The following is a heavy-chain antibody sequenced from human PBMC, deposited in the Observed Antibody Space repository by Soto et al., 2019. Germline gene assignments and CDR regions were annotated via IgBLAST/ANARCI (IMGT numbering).Heavy chain of an antibody. CDR2: IKQDGTEK. J-gene: IGHJ4*02. V-gene: IGHV3-7*01. CDR1: GFTFSNYW. CDR3: AREVSGIAAQDFDY. Sequence: GGSLRLSCAASGFTFSNYWMSWVRQAPGKGLAWVADIKQDGTEKYYVDSVKGRFTISRDNAKNSLYLQMNSLRAEDTAVYYCAREVSGIAAQDFDYWGQGTLVTVSS. D-gene: IGHD6-6*01.